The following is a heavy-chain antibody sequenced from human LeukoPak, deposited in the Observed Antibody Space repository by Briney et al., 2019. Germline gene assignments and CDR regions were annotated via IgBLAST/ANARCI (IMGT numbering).Heavy chain of an antibody. V-gene: IGHV4-61*02. CDR1: GCSITSGSYY. CDR3: ARDLSGYTSGYDC. CDR2: IYASGST. Sequence: SETLSLTCTVSGCSITSGSYYWSGIRQPAGKRLEWIGRIYASGSTSYNPSLKSRATISVATSKNQFSLNLISVPAADTAVDYCARDLSGYTSGYDCWGQAALVTVSS. D-gene: IGHD5-18*01. J-gene: IGHJ4*02.